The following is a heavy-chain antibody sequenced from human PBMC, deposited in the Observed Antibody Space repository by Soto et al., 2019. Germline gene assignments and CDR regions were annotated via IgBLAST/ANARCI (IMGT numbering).Heavy chain of an antibody. J-gene: IGHJ4*02. CDR2: FDPEDGET. CDR1: GYTLTELS. D-gene: IGHD3-3*01. CDR3: ATLSRFWSGYYDFDY. V-gene: IGHV1-24*01. Sequence: GASVKVSCKVSGYTLTELSMHWVRQAPGKGLEWMGGFDPEDGETIYAQKFQGRVTITEDTSTDTAYMELSSLRSEDTAVYYCATLSRFWSGYYDFDYWGQGTLVTVSS.